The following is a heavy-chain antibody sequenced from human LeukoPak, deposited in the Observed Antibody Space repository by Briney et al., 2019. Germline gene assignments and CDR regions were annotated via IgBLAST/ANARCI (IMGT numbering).Heavy chain of an antibody. Sequence: PGASLRLSCAASGFTFSDYHMNWIRQAPGKGLEWVSYISPGGNTIYFADSVNGRFTLSRDSARNSLSLQMNSLAAEDTAVYYCAAGRDIAVAGPGGYFDYWGRGTLVTVSS. V-gene: IGHV3-11*01. CDR2: ISPGGNTI. D-gene: IGHD6-19*01. CDR1: GFTFSDYH. CDR3: AAGRDIAVAGPGGYFDY. J-gene: IGHJ4*02.